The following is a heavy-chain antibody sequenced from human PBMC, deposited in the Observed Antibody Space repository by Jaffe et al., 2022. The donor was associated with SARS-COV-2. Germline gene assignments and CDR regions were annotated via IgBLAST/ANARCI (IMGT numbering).Heavy chain of an antibody. D-gene: IGHD4-4*01. J-gene: IGHJ6*02. CDR1: GFTFSNAW. CDR2: IKSKTDGGTT. Sequence: EVQLVESGGGLVKPGGSLRLSCAASGFTFSNAWMSWVRQAPGKGLEWVGRIKSKTDGGTTDYAAPVKGRFTISRDDSKNTLYLQMNSLKTEDTAVYYCTTDFWGTTVTSPYYYYGMDVWGQGTTVTVSS. V-gene: IGHV3-15*01. CDR3: TTDFWGTTVTSPYYYYGMDV.